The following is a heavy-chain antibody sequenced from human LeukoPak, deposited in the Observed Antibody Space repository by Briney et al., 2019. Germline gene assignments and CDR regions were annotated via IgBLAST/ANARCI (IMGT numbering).Heavy chain of an antibody. CDR1: GFTFSSYE. CDR2: ISSSGSTI. Sequence: PGGSLRLSCAASGFTFSSYEMNWVRQAPGKGLEWVSYISSSGSTIYYADSVKGRFTISRDNAKNSLYLQMNSLRAGDTAVYYCARGLSGSTHRERLTNDYWGQGTLVTVSS. D-gene: IGHD1-26*01. CDR3: ARGLSGSTHRERLTNDY. V-gene: IGHV3-48*03. J-gene: IGHJ4*02.